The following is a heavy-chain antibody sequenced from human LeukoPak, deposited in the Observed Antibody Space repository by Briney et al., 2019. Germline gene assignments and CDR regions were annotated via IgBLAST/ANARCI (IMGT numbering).Heavy chain of an antibody. CDR1: GDSVSSNNAT. D-gene: IGHD6-19*01. CDR2: TYYRSKWYN. J-gene: IGHJ5*02. CDR3: ARDRAVAGTINWLDP. Sequence: SQTLSLTCAISGDSVSSNNATWNWIRQSPSGGLEWLGRTYYRSKWYNDYAVSVKSRITVNPDTSKNQFSLQLNSVTPEDTAVYYCARDRAVAGTINWLDPWGQGTLVTVSS. V-gene: IGHV6-1*01.